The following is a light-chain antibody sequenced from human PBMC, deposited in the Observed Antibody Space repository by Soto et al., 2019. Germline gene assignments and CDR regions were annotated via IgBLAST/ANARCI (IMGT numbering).Light chain of an antibody. V-gene: IGLV4-69*01. CDR1: SGHSNYA. CDR2: LNSDGSH. CDR3: QTWGSGIVV. J-gene: IGLJ2*01. Sequence: QLVLTQSPSASASLGASVKLTCTLRSGHSNYAIAWHQQQSEKGPRYLMKLNSDGSHSKGDGIPDRFSGSSSGAERYLTIASLQSEEEADYYCQTWGSGIVVFGGGTKLTVL.